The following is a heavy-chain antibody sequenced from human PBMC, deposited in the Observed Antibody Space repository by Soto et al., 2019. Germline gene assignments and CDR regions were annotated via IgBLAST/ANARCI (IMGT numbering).Heavy chain of an antibody. J-gene: IGHJ4*02. Sequence: QVQLQESGPGLVTPSETLSLTCTVSGDSVGNENYYWAWIRQSPGKGLEWIGYIYYSGTTNYNSHLKSRVTLSVDTSRNQFSLSLTSVTAADTAVYFCARSQRGRTAFTFDYWGQGVLVTVSS. CDR3: ARSQRGRTAFTFDY. D-gene: IGHD1-26*01. V-gene: IGHV4-61*01. CDR1: GDSVGNENYY. CDR2: IYYSGTT.